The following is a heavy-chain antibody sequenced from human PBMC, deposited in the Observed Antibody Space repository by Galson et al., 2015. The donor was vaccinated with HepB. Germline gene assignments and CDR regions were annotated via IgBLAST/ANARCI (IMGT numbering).Heavy chain of an antibody. CDR1: GFTFSSYG. J-gene: IGHJ6*03. Sequence: SLRLSCAASGFTFSSYGMHWVRRAPGKGLEWVAVIWYDGSNKYYADSVKGRFTISRDNSKNTLYLQMNSLRSEDTAVYYCAIHPVAARIGGPYYYYYYYMDVWGKGTTVTVSS. CDR2: IWYDGSNK. D-gene: IGHD6-6*01. CDR3: AIHPVAARIGGPYYYYYYYMDV. V-gene: IGHV3-33*01.